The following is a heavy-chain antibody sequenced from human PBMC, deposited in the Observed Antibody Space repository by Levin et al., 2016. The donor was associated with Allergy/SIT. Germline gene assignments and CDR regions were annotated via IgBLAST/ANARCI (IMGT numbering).Heavy chain of an antibody. J-gene: IGHJ4*02. V-gene: IGHV3-23*01. CDR1: GLSFSNFA. Sequence: GESLKISCAASGLSFSNFAMSWVRQVPGKGLEWVSAVSDDGTETHYADSVKGRFTISRDNSKNRLFLQMDSLRAEDAAMYYCAQESPYDNGWLQLDYWGQGTLVSVSS. D-gene: IGHD6-19*01. CDR2: VSDDGTET. CDR3: AQESPYDNGWLQLDY.